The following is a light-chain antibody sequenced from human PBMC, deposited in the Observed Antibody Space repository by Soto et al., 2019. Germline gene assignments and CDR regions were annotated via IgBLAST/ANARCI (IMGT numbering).Light chain of an antibody. CDR1: QSVSSGY. CDR3: QQFGSSYT. Sequence: EIVLTQSPGTLSLSPGERATLSCRASQSVSSGYLAWYQQKPGQAPRLLIYGASSRATGIPDRFSGSGSGTDFTLTISRLEPDDFAVYYCQQFGSSYTFGQGTKLEIK. CDR2: GAS. V-gene: IGKV3-20*01. J-gene: IGKJ2*01.